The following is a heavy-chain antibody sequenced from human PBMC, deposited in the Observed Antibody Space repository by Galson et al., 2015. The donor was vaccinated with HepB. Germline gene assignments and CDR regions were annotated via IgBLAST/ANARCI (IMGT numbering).Heavy chain of an antibody. D-gene: IGHD3-10*01. CDR3: ARGPAYGSGSYYSRCY. J-gene: IGHJ4*02. CDR2: ISGSGAST. V-gene: IGHV3-23*01. CDR1: GFTFSSYA. Sequence: SLRLSCAASGFTFSSYAMSWVRQAPGKGLEWASAISGSGASTYYADSMKGRFTISRDNSRNTVYLQMYSLRAEDTAVYYCARGPAYGSGSYYSRCYWGQGTLVTVSS.